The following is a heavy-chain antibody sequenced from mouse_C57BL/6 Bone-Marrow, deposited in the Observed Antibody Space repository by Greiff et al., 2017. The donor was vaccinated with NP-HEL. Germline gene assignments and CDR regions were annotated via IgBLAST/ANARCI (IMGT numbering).Heavy chain of an antibody. CDR3: ARKVYDGYSWYFDV. J-gene: IGHJ1*03. CDR2: IWTGGGT. V-gene: IGHV2-9-1*01. D-gene: IGHD2-3*01. Sequence: VKVVESGPGLVAPSQSLSITCTVSGFSLTSYAISWVRQPPGKGLEWLGVIWTGGGTNYNSALKSRLSISKDNSKSQVFLKMNSLQTDDTARYYCARKVYDGYSWYFDVWGTGTTVTVSS. CDR1: GFSLTSYA.